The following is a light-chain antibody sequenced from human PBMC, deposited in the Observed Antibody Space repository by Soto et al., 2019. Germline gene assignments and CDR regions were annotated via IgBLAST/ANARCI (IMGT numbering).Light chain of an antibody. CDR3: QQYNSYSYT. CDR1: QSISNW. Sequence: DIPMTQSPSTLSAPVGDRVTISCRASQSISNWLAWFQQKPGKAPKLLIYDASTLESGVPSRFSGSGSGTEFTLTISSLQPDDFATYYCQQYNSYSYTFGQGTKLEIK. V-gene: IGKV1-5*01. CDR2: DAS. J-gene: IGKJ2*01.